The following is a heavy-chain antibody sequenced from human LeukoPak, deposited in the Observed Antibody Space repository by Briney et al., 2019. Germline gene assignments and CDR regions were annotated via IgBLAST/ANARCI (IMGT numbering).Heavy chain of an antibody. CDR3: ARLYGSYTPDY. D-gene: IGHD2-2*02. Sequence: PSETLSLTCTVSGGSISSSSYYWGWIRQPPGKGLEWIGRIYYSGSTYYNPSLKSRVTISVDTSKNQFSLKLSSVTAADTAVYYCARLYGSYTPDYWGQGTLVTVSS. CDR2: IYYSGST. CDR1: GGSISSSSYY. V-gene: IGHV4-39*01. J-gene: IGHJ4*02.